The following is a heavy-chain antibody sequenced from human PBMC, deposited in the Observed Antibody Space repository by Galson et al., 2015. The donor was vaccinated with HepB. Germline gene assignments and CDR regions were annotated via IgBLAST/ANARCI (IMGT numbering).Heavy chain of an antibody. Sequence: QSGAEVKKPGESLKISCKGSGYSFISYWVGWVRQMPGKGLEWMGIIYPSDSYTDYSPSFQGHVTMSADRSISTAYLQLSSVKASDTAMYYCARGAGRSANKIAILPIVYNGMYVWGQGTTVTVSS. V-gene: IGHV5-10-1*01. CDR2: IYPSDSYT. J-gene: IGHJ6*02. D-gene: IGHD2-21*01. CDR1: GYSFISYW. CDR3: ARGAGRSANKIAILPIVYNGMYV.